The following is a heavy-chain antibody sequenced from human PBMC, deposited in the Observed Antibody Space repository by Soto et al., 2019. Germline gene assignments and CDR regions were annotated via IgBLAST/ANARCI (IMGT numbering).Heavy chain of an antibody. D-gene: IGHD1-20*01. CDR2: ISSSSSTI. CDR1: GFTFSSYI. V-gene: IGHV3-48*02. Sequence: GGSLRLSCAASGFTFSSYIMNWVRQSPGKGLEWVSYISSSSSTIYHADSVKGRFTISRDNAKNSLYLQMNSLRDEDTAVYYCARDLVYNWNPFGMDVWGQATTVTVSS. J-gene: IGHJ6*02. CDR3: ARDLVYNWNPFGMDV.